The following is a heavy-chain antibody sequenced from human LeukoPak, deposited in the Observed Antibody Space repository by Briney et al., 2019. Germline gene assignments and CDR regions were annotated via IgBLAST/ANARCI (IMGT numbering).Heavy chain of an antibody. Sequence: GGSLRLSCATSEFTFSAYAMNWVRQAPGKGLEWVGYISPTGSTMFYAGSVKGRFTISRDNAENSLYLQMKSLRVEDTAMYYCVRGGWRIIETGGDSWGQGTLVTVSS. D-gene: IGHD2-15*01. CDR2: ISPTGSTM. J-gene: IGHJ4*02. CDR3: VRGGWRIIETGGDS. CDR1: EFTFSAYA. V-gene: IGHV3-48*04.